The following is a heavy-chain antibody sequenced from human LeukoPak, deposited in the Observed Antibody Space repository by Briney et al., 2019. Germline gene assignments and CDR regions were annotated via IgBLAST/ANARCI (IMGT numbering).Heavy chain of an antibody. CDR1: GYTFTRYG. V-gene: IGHV1-18*01. Sequence: GASVMVSRKASGYTFTRYGISWVRQAPGQGLEWMGWISAYNGDTNYAQNFQGRVTVTKDTSTSTAYMELSSLRSEDTAVYYCARGSPGDLLDYWGQGTLVTVSS. CDR2: ISAYNGDT. J-gene: IGHJ4*02. D-gene: IGHD3-10*01. CDR3: ARGSPGDLLDY.